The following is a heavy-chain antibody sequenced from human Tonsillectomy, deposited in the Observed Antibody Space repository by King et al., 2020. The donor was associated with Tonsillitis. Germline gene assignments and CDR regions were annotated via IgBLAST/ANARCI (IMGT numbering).Heavy chain of an antibody. CDR1: GFTFSSYS. CDR3: ARRDAALDYDYYGLAV. CDR2: ISYDGSNK. Sequence: VQLVESGGGVVQPGRSLRLSCAASGFTFSSYSMHWVRQAPGKGLEWVAVISYDGSNKYYADSVKGRFTISRDNSKNTVFLQMNSLRAEDTAVYYCARRDAALDYDYYGLAVWGQGTTVTVSS. V-gene: IGHV3-30-3*01. D-gene: IGHD2-15*01. J-gene: IGHJ6*02.